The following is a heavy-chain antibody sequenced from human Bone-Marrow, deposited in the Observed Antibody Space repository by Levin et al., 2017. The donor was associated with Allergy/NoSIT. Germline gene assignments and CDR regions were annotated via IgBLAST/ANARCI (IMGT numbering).Heavy chain of an antibody. D-gene: IGHD6-19*01. CDR1: GGTFSSYT. CDR3: ATEGQEGGYSSGWHDF. Sequence: GGSLRLSCKASGGTFSSYTFGWVRQAPGQGLEWMGRIVPILGLATYAQKFQGRVTIIADKSTSTAYMELSSLRSEDTALYYCATEGQEGGYSSGWHDFWGQGTLVTVSS. CDR2: IVPILGLA. J-gene: IGHJ4*02. V-gene: IGHV1-69*04.